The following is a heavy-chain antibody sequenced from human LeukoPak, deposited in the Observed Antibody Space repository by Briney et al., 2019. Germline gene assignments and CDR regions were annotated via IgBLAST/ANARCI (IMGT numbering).Heavy chain of an antibody. CDR1: GGTFISYA. Sequence: GASVKVSCKASGGTFISYAISWVRQAPGQGLEWMGGIIPIFGTANYAQKFQGRVTITADESTSTAYMELSSLRSEDTAVYYCVAVVDTSFDYWGQGTPVIVSS. D-gene: IGHD2-15*01. CDR3: VAVVDTSFDY. CDR2: IIPIFGTA. V-gene: IGHV1-69*13. J-gene: IGHJ4*02.